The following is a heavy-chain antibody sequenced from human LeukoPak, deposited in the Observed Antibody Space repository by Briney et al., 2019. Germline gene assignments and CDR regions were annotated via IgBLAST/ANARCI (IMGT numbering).Heavy chain of an antibody. D-gene: IGHD6-19*01. V-gene: IGHV4-39*01. CDR2: IYYSGRT. CDR1: GGSISSSNYD. J-gene: IGHJ4*02. Sequence: SETLSLTCTVAGGSISSSNYDWGWIRQPPGKGLEWIGNIYYSGRTNYNPSLKSRVIMSVDTSKNQFSLELSSVTATDTAVYYWARAVVGLHFDYWGQGILVTASS. CDR3: ARAVVGLHFDY.